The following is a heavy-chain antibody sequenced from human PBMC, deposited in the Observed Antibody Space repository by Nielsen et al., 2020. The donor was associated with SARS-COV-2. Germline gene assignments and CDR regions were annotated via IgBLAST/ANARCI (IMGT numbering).Heavy chain of an antibody. CDR1: GFTFSSYG. D-gene: IGHD2/OR15-2a*01. CDR3: ASNSMPRSSMDV. CDR2: IWYDGSNK. Sequence: GESLKISCAASGFTFSSYGMHWVRQAPGKGLEWVAVIWYDGSNKYYADSVKGRFTISRDNSKNTLYLQMNSPRAEDTAVYYCASNSMPRSSMDVWGQGTTVTVSS. V-gene: IGHV3-33*01. J-gene: IGHJ6*02.